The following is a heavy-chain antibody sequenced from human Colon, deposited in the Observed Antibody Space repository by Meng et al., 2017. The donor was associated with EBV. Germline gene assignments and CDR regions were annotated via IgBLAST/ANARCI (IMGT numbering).Heavy chain of an antibody. Sequence: GQLQESGPGLVKPSETLSLTCTVSGDSVNRGSYYWSWIRQPPGKGLEWIGSFYYIGSANYNPSLKSRVTILIDTSRNQFSLNLRSVTAADTAVYYCARDPSLDPTPFDYWGQGILVTVSS. V-gene: IGHV4-61*01. J-gene: IGHJ4*02. CDR2: FYYIGSA. D-gene: IGHD2-2*03. CDR1: GDSVNRGSYY. CDR3: ARDPSLDPTPFDY.